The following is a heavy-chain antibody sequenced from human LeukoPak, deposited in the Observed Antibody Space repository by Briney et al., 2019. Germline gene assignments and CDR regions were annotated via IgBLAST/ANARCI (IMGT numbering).Heavy chain of an antibody. CDR2: IIPIFGIA. J-gene: IGHJ4*02. D-gene: IGHD4-17*01. Sequence: SVTVSCKASGGTFSSYAISWVRQPPGQGLEWMGRIIPIFGIANYAQKFQGRVTITADKSTSTAYMELSSLRSEDTAVYYCARDYGDYGWGEGTLVTVSS. CDR3: ARDYGDYG. CDR1: GGTFSSYA. V-gene: IGHV1-69*04.